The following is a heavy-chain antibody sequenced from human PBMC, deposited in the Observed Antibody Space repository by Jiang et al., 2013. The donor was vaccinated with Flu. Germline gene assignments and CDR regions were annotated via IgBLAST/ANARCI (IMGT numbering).Heavy chain of an antibody. V-gene: IGHV4-59*01. CDR2: IYYSGST. D-gene: IGHD4-17*01. Sequence: SISSYYWSWIRQPPGKGLEYIGYIYYSGSTNYNPSLKSRVTISVDTSKNQFSLKLSSVTAADTAVYYCARVGPYGDHDYWGQGTLLTVSS. CDR3: ARVGPYGDHDY. CDR1: SISSYY. J-gene: IGHJ4*02.